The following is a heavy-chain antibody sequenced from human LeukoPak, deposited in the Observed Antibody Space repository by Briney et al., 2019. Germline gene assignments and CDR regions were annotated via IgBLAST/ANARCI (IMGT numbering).Heavy chain of an antibody. V-gene: IGHV4-39*07. CDR3: ARGGGRRGYSPTAVDY. Sequence: MTSETLSLTCSVSGGSISSSTYYWGWIRQPPGKGLEWIGSIYYSGSTYYNPSLKSRVTISVDTSKNQFSLKLSSVTAADTAVYYCARGGGRRGYSPTAVDYWGQGTLVTVSS. J-gene: IGHJ4*02. CDR1: GGSISSSTYY. CDR2: IYYSGST. D-gene: IGHD5-18*01.